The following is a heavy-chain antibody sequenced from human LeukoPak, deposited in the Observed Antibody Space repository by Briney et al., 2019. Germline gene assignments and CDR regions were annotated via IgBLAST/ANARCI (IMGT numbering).Heavy chain of an antibody. D-gene: IGHD3-3*01. V-gene: IGHV4-30-4*08. CDR3: ARIDFWYAFDI. Sequence: SETLSLTCTVSGGSISSGDYYWSWIRQPPGKGLEWIGYIYYSGSTYYNPSLKSRVTISVDTSKNQFSLKLSSVTAADTAVYYGARIDFWYAFDIWGQGTMVTVSS. CDR1: GGSISSGDYY. J-gene: IGHJ3*02. CDR2: IYYSGST.